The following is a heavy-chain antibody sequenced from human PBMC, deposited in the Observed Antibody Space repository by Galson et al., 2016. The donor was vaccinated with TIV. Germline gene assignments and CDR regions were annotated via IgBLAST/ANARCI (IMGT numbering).Heavy chain of an antibody. D-gene: IGHD2-2*01. Sequence: GKGLEWVALISHDGGEEHYADSVKGRFTISRDNSKNTLFLQMNSLRAEDTAVYYCARVYFSGYCSSTSCYGGPLDSWGQGTLVTVSS. J-gene: IGHJ4*02. CDR3: ARVYFSGYCSSTSCYGGPLDS. V-gene: IGHV3-30-3*01. CDR2: ISHDGGEE.